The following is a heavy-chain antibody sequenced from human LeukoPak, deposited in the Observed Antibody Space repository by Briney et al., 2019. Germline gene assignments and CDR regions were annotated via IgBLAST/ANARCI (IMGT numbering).Heavy chain of an antibody. V-gene: IGHV3-33*06. Sequence: PGGSLRLSCAASGFTFSSYWMSWVRQAPGKGLEWVAVIWYDGSNKYYADSVKGRFTISRDNSKNTLYLQMNSLRAEDTAVYYCAKDLGTSWGQGTLVTVSS. CDR2: IWYDGSNK. D-gene: IGHD2-2*01. CDR1: GFTFSSYW. J-gene: IGHJ4*02. CDR3: AKDLGTS.